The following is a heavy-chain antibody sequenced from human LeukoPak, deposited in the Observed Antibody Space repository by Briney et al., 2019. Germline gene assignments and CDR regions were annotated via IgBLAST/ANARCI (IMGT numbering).Heavy chain of an antibody. CDR1: GYTFTSYG. CDR3: ARDISPQYSYGYSGGRFGY. CDR2: ISAYNGNT. J-gene: IGHJ4*02. Sequence: ASVKVSCKASGYTFTSYGIGWVRQAPGQGLEWMGWISAYNGNTNYAQKLQGRVTMTTDTSTSTAYMELRSLRSDDTAVYYCARDISPQYSYGYSGGRFGYWGQGTLVTVSS. V-gene: IGHV1-18*01. D-gene: IGHD5-18*01.